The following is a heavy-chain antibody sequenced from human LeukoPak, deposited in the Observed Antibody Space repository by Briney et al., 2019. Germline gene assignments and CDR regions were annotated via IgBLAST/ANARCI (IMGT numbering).Heavy chain of an antibody. CDR3: TRVPAAIFYYYYGMDV. D-gene: IGHD2-2*01. Sequence: GGSLKLSCAASGFTFSGSAMHWVRQASGKGLEWVGRIRSKANSYATAYAASVKGRFTISRDDSKNTAYLQMNSLKTEDTAVYYCTRVPAAIFYYYYGMDVWGQGTTVTVSS. CDR2: IRSKANSYAT. CDR1: GFTFSGSA. J-gene: IGHJ6*02. V-gene: IGHV3-73*01.